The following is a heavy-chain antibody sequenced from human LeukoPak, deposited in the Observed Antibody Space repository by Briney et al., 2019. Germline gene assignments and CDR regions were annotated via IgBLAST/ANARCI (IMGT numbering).Heavy chain of an antibody. Sequence: GTSLRLSCAASGFTFRSHGMRWVRQAPGKGLEWVAFIWYDGSNKYYTDSVKGRLTISRDNSKNTLYLQMNSLRAEDTAVYYCAGDRATSYFDYWGQGALVTISS. J-gene: IGHJ4*02. V-gene: IGHV3-33*01. CDR1: GFTFRSHG. CDR3: AGDRATSYFDY. D-gene: IGHD1-26*01. CDR2: IWYDGSNK.